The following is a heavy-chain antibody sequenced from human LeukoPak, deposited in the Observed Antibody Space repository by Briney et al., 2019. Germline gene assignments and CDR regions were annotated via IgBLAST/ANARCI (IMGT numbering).Heavy chain of an antibody. CDR1: GYTFTNYY. D-gene: IGHD4-17*01. Sequence: GASVKVSCKASGYTFTNYYMHWVRQAPGQGLEWMGVINSSGGGTTYAQKFQGRVTMTRDTSTSTVYMELSSLRSEDTAVYYCARAKRDYGDEMGTTPHDAFDIWGQGTMVTVSS. J-gene: IGHJ3*02. V-gene: IGHV1-46*01. CDR2: INSSGGGT. CDR3: ARAKRDYGDEMGTTPHDAFDI.